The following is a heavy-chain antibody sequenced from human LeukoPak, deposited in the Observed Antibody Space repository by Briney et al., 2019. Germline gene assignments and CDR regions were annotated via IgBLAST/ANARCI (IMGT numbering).Heavy chain of an antibody. CDR1: GFTFSGYG. D-gene: IGHD3-22*01. V-gene: IGHV3-30*02. CDR2: IRNDGSNK. Sequence: GGSLRLSCAAPGFTFSGYGMDWVRQAPGKGLEWVAFIRNDGSNKYYADSVKGRFTISRDNSKNTLYLQMNSLRPEDTAVYYCAKHVAGYYFDYWGQGTLVTVSS. J-gene: IGHJ4*02. CDR3: AKHVAGYYFDY.